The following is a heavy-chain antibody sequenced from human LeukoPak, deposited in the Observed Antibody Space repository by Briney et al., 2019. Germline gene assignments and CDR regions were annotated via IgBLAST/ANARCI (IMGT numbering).Heavy chain of an antibody. Sequence: GRSLRLSCAASGFTFDDYAMHWVRQAPGKGLEWVSGISWNSGSIGYADSVKGRFTISRDNAKNSLYLQMNSLRAEDMALYYCAKALHSSSWYYFDYWGQGTLVTVSS. CDR2: ISWNSGSI. V-gene: IGHV3-9*03. CDR1: GFTFDDYA. D-gene: IGHD6-13*01. J-gene: IGHJ4*02. CDR3: AKALHSSSWYYFDY.